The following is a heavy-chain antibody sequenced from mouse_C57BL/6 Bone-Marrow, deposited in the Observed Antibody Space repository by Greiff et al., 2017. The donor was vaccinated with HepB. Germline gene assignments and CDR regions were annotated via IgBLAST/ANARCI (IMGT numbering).Heavy chain of an antibody. J-gene: IGHJ3*01. CDR1: GYTFTDYY. Sequence: EVQLQQSGPVLVKPGASVKMSCKASGYTFTDYYMNWVKQSHGKSLEWIGVINPYNGGTSYNQKFKGKATLTVDKSSSTAYMELNSLTSEDSAVYYCARRYYGSSSLFAYWGQGTLVTVSA. V-gene: IGHV1-19*01. CDR3: ARRYYGSSSLFAY. CDR2: INPYNGGT. D-gene: IGHD1-1*01.